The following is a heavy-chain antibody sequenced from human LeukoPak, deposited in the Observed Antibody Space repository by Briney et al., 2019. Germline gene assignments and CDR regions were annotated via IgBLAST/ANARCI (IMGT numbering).Heavy chain of an antibody. D-gene: IGHD1-1*01. V-gene: IGHV3-21*01. Sequence: PGGSLRLSCAASGVTFSSYSMSGVRQAPGKGLEWVSSISSSSSYIYYADSVKGRFTISRDNAKNSLYLQMNSLRAEDTAVYYCARDGTTGTTGGQGTLVTVSS. CDR2: ISSSSSYI. CDR3: ARDGTTGTT. J-gene: IGHJ1*01. CDR1: GVTFSSYS.